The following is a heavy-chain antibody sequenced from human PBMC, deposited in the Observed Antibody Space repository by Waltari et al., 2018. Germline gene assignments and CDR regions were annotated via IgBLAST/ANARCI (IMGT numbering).Heavy chain of an antibody. D-gene: IGHD3-3*01. CDR1: GYTFSSYA. V-gene: IGHV1-3*01. CDR3: ARGLYRVAEQLTFDY. CDR2: INAGNGDT. J-gene: IGHJ4*02. Sequence: QVQLVQSGAEVKKPGASVKISCKASGYTFSSYAVHWVRQAPGQRPEWMGWINAGNGDTKKSQKLQDRVTMTRDTSTSTAYMELSSLRSEDTAVYYCARGLYRVAEQLTFDYWGQGTLVTVSS.